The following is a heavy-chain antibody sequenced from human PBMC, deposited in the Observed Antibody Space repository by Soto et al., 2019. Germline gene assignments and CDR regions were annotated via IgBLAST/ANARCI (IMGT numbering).Heavy chain of an antibody. J-gene: IGHJ6*02. CDR3: AKDSNWTIRYYDFWSGDYGMDV. CDR2: ISGSGGST. V-gene: IGHV3-23*01. D-gene: IGHD3-3*01. CDR1: GFTFSSYA. Sequence: GGSLRLSCAASGFTFSSYAMSWVRQAPGKGLEWVSAISGSGGSTYYADSVKGRFTISRDNSKNTLYLQMNSLRAEDTAVYYCAKDSNWTIRYYDFWSGDYGMDVWGQGTTVTVSS.